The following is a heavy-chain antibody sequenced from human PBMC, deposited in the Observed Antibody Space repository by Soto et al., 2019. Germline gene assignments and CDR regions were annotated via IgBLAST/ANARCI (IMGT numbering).Heavy chain of an antibody. CDR2: IIPIFGTA. V-gene: IGHV1-69*13. CDR1: GGTFSSYA. Sequence: GASVKVSCKASGGTFSSYAISWVRQAPGQGLEWMGGIIPIFGTANYAQKFQGRVTITSTAYMELSSLRSEDTAVYYCASSAAGRRDFDYWGQGTLVTVSS. CDR3: ASSAAGRRDFDY. J-gene: IGHJ4*02. D-gene: IGHD6-13*01.